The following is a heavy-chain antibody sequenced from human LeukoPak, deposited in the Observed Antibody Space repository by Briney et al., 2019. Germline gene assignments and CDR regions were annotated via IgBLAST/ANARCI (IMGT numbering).Heavy chain of an antibody. CDR1: GFTFSSYG. D-gene: IGHD3-22*01. CDR2: ISYDGSNK. V-gene: IGHV3-30*18. J-gene: IGHJ4*02. CDR3: AKGEGDYDSSGPDY. Sequence: GGSLRLSCAASGFTFSSYGMHWVRHAPGKGLEWVAVISYDGSNKYYADSVKGRFTISRDNSKNTLYLQMNSLRAEDTAVYYCAKGEGDYDSSGPDYWGQGTLVTVSS.